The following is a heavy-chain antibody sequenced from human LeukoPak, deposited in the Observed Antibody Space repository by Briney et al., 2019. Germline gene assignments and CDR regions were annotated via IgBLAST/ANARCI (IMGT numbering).Heavy chain of an antibody. V-gene: IGHV6-1*01. Sequence: HSQTLSLTCAIFGDSVSNNRVTWNWIRQSPSRGLEWLGRTYYTSEWYTAYAVSVKNRIIITPDTSKNQFSLQLNSMTPEDTAVYFCARDQSWTTGFDIWGQGTMVTVSS. CDR3: ARDQSWTTGFDI. J-gene: IGHJ3*02. CDR2: TYYTSEWYT. D-gene: IGHD2-8*02. CDR1: GDSVSNNRVT.